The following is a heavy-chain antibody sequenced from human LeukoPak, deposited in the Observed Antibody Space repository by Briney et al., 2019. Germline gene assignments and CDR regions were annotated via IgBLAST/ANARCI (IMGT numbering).Heavy chain of an antibody. V-gene: IGHV4-39*07. Sequence: SETLSLTCTVSGGSISTSNYYWGWIRQPPGKGLEWIGNIFYSGSTYYSPSLKSRVTISVDTSKNQFSLKLSSVTAADTAVYYCARVLRYSYGYFDYWGQGTLVTVSS. D-gene: IGHD5-18*01. CDR1: GGSISTSNYY. CDR2: IFYSGST. J-gene: IGHJ4*02. CDR3: ARVLRYSYGYFDY.